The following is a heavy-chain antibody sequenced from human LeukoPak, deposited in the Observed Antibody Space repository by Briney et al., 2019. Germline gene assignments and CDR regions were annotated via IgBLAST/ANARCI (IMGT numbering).Heavy chain of an antibody. CDR1: GYTFTGYY. CDR2: INTNTGNP. CDR3: ARSSYGSSGYGHIYYYYYMDV. V-gene: IGHV7-4-1*02. D-gene: IGHD5-18*01. J-gene: IGHJ6*03. Sequence: ASVKVSCKASGYTFTGYYMHWVRQAPGQGLEWMGWINTNTGNPTYAQGFTGRFVFSLDTSVSTAYLQISSLKAEDTAVYYCARSSYGSSGYGHIYYYYYMDVWGKGTTVTVSS.